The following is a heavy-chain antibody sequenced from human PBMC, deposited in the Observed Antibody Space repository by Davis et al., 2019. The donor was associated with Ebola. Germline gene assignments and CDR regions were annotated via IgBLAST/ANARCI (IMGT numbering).Heavy chain of an antibody. CDR3: TRHFVGKLFGMDV. J-gene: IGHJ6*02. CDR2: IDPSDSYT. CDR1: GYTFTNYW. Sequence: GESLKISCKVSGYTFTNYWIGWVRQMPGKGLEWVGRIDPSDSYTDYSPSFRGHVTISTDKSINTAYLQWNSLKASDTAMYFCTRHFVGKLFGMDVWGQGTMVIVAS. V-gene: IGHV5-10-1*01. D-gene: IGHD2/OR15-2a*01.